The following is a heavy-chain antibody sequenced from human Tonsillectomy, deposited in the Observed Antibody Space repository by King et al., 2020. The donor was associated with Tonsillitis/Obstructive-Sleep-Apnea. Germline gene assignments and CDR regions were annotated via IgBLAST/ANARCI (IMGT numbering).Heavy chain of an antibody. V-gene: IGHV3-7*04. CDR2: IKQDGSDK. Sequence: VQLVESGGGLVQPGGSLRLSCAASGFSFNNYWMTWVRQAPGKGLEWVANIKQDGSDKYYVDSVKGRFTISRDNAKNSLYLRMNSLRAEDTAVYYCARVLPVCSSASCYGYYFDSWGQGTLVTVPS. CDR3: ARVLPVCSSASCYGYYFDS. CDR1: GFSFNNYW. J-gene: IGHJ4*02. D-gene: IGHD2-2*01.